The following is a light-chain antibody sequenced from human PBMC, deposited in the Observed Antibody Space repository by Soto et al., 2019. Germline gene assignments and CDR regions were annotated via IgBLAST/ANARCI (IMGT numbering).Light chain of an antibody. CDR2: DVS. CDR3: KQYNGYSRP. V-gene: IGKV1-5*01. CDR1: QSIGDS. J-gene: IGKJ1*01. Sequence: DSQMTQSPSTLSASVGDRVTITCRASQSIGDSLAWYQQKPGKAPYLLISDVSSLERGVPSRFSGSGSGTEFTITISSMQPDDFATFYCKQYNGYSRPFGQGTKV.